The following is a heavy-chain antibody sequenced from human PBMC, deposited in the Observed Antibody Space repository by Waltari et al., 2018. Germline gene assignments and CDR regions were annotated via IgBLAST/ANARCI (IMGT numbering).Heavy chain of an antibody. V-gene: IGHV4-31*03. D-gene: IGHD3-10*01. CDR1: GGSISSGGYY. Sequence: QVQLQESGPGLVKPSQTLSLTCTVSGGSISSGGYYWSWIRRHPGKGLEWIGYIYYSGSTYYNPSLKSRVTISVDTSKNQFSLKLSSVTAADTAVYYCAREGVTMVRGVSAAFDIWGQGTMVTVSS. CDR2: IYYSGST. J-gene: IGHJ3*02. CDR3: AREGVTMVRGVSAAFDI.